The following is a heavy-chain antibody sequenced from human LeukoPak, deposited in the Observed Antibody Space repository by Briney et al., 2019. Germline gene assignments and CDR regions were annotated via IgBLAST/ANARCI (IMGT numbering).Heavy chain of an antibody. CDR1: GFTFSSYS. J-gene: IGHJ6*03. V-gene: IGHV3-48*04. Sequence: GGSLRLSRAASGFTFSSYSMNWVRQAPGKGLEWVSYISSSSSTIYYADSVKGRFTISRDNAKNSLYLQMNSLRAEDTAVYYCARRGIVVVPAAIAEGHYYYYYMDVWGKGTTVTVSS. CDR3: ARRGIVVVPAAIAEGHYYYYYMDV. CDR2: ISSSSSTI. D-gene: IGHD2-2*02.